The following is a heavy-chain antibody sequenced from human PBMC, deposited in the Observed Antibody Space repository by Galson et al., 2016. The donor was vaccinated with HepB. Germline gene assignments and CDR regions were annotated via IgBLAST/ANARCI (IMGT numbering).Heavy chain of an antibody. CDR3: AKDYTGTGRFFDY. Sequence: SLRLSCAASGLTFSSYAVSWVRQAPGKGLEWVSVISGSGDKTYYADPVKGRFTISRDNSRNTLYLQMTGLRAEDTAVYYCAKDYTGTGRFFDYWGEGTRVTVSS. V-gene: IGHV3-23*01. CDR1: GLTFSSYA. CDR2: ISGSGDKT. J-gene: IGHJ4*02. D-gene: IGHD2-8*02.